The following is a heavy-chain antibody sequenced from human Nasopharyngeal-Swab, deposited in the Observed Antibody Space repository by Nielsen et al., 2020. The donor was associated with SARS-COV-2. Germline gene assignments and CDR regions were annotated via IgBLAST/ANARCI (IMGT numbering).Heavy chain of an antibody. CDR1: GFSFSNYA. Sequence: GGSLRLSCAASGFSFSNYAMSWVRQAPGKGLEWVSGISRSGDSTYYADSVKGRFTISRDNSKNTLYLQMNSLRAEDTAVYYCAKDRKQWLVRDAFDIWGQGTMVTVSS. D-gene: IGHD6-19*01. J-gene: IGHJ3*02. CDR2: ISRSGDST. V-gene: IGHV3-23*01. CDR3: AKDRKQWLVRDAFDI.